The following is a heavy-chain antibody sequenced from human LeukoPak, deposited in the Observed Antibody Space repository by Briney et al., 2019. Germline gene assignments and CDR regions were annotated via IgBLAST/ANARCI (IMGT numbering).Heavy chain of an antibody. D-gene: IGHD3-10*01. CDR1: GFTFSISA. CDR3: ARSMVRGPYYFDY. Sequence: GGSLRLSCTASGFTFSISALHWVRQAPGKGLEWVAFIHYDGINKYYADSVKGRFTISRDNSKNTLYLQMNSLRAEDTAVYYCARSMVRGPYYFDYWGQGTLVTVSS. CDR2: IHYDGINK. V-gene: IGHV3-30*02. J-gene: IGHJ4*02.